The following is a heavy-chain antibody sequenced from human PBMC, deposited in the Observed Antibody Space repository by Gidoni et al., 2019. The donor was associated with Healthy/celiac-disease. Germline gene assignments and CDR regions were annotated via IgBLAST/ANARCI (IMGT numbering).Heavy chain of an antibody. CDR2: ISSSSSYI. V-gene: IGHV3-21*01. D-gene: IGHD1-1*01. Sequence: EVQLVEPGGGLVKPGGSLRLSWAAAGFTLSSYSMNWVRQAPGKGLEWVSSISSSSSYIYYADSVKGRFTISRDNAKNSLYLQMNSLRAEDTAVYYCARDQLGVSADYYGMDVWGQGTTVTVSS. CDR3: ARDQLGVSADYYGMDV. CDR1: GFTLSSYS. J-gene: IGHJ6*02.